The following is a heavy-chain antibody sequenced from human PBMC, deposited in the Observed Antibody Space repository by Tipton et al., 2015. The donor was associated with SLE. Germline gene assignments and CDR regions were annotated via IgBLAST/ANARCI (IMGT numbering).Heavy chain of an antibody. CDR2: IKSKTDGGTT. Sequence: SLRLSCAASGFTFSSYWMSWVRQAPGKGLEWVGRIKSKTDGGTTDYAAPVKGRFTISRDDSKNTLYLQMNSLKTEDTAVYYCTTDIAQQPGVDYYYYYMDVWGKGTTVTVSS. D-gene: IGHD3-10*01. V-gene: IGHV3-15*01. CDR3: TTDIAQQPGVDYYYYYMDV. J-gene: IGHJ6*03. CDR1: GFTFSSYW.